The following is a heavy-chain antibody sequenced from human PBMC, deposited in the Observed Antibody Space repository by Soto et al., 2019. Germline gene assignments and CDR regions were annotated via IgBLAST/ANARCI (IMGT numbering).Heavy chain of an antibody. CDR1: GFTFSSHA. CDR3: ARATEITMVRGVKD. D-gene: IGHD3-10*01. Sequence: GGSLRLSCAASGFTFSSHAMHWVRQAPGKGLEWVAVISYDGSNKYYADSVKGRFTISRDNSKNTLYLQMNSLRAEDTAVYYCARATEITMVRGVKDWGQGTLVTVSS. J-gene: IGHJ4*02. CDR2: ISYDGSNK. V-gene: IGHV3-30-3*01.